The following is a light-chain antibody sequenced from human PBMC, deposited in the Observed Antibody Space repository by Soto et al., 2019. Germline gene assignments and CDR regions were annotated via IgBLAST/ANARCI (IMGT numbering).Light chain of an antibody. CDR2: EVS. CDR1: SSDVGGYNY. Sequence: QSVLTQPRSASGSPGQSVTISCTGTSSDVGGYNYVSWYQQHPGKAPKVVIYEVSKWPSGVPDRFSGSKSGNTASLTVSGLQAEDEADYYCTSYVGGNNHYVFGTGTKVTV. CDR3: TSYVGGNNHYV. V-gene: IGLV2-8*01. J-gene: IGLJ1*01.